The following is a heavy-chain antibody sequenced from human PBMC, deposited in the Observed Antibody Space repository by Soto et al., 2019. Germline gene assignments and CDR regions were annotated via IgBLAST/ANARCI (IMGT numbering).Heavy chain of an antibody. CDR2: ITGSGNYI. CDR3: VRDNTVLPVFGGKTYYAMDV. CDR1: GFTFRSYT. J-gene: IGHJ6*02. Sequence: AGGSLRLSCVASGFTFRSYTMHWVRQAPGKGLEWVSSITGSGNYIYYTDSVKGRFTISRDNARNSLFLQMNSLRAEDTAVYHCVRDNTVLPVFGGKTYYAMDVWGQGTTVTVSS. V-gene: IGHV3-21*01. D-gene: IGHD3-16*01.